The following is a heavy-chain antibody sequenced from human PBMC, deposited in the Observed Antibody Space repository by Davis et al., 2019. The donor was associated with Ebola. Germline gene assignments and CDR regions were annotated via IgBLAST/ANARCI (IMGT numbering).Heavy chain of an antibody. D-gene: IGHD2-15*01. J-gene: IGHJ4*02. Sequence: GGSLRLSCAASGFTFSSYAMSWVRQAPGKGLEWVSVISGSGGSTYYADSVKGRFTISRDNSKNTLYLQMNSLRAEDTAVYYCARDADIVVVVAAGYFDYWGQGTLVTVSS. V-gene: IGHV3-23*01. CDR1: GFTFSSYA. CDR3: ARDADIVVVVAAGYFDY. CDR2: ISGSGGST.